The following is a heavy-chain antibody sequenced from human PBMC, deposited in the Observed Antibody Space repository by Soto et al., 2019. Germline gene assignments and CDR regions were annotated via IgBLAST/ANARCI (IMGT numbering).Heavy chain of an antibody. D-gene: IGHD4-17*01. J-gene: IGHJ1*01. CDR1: GYTFTSYA. CDR3: ASSVSEGYGDYPEYFQH. V-gene: IGHV1-3*01. CDR2: INAGNGNT. Sequence: QVQLVQSGAEVKKPGASVKVSCKASGYTFTSYAMHWVRQAPGQRLEWMGWINAGNGNTKYSQKFQGRVTITGDTSASTAYMELSSLRSEDTAVYYCASSVSEGYGDYPEYFQHWGQGTLVTVSS.